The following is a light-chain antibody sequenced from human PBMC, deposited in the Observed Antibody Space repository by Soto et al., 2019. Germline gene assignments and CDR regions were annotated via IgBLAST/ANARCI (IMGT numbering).Light chain of an antibody. V-gene: IGKV3-20*01. CDR1: QIIRSNY. CDR2: GAS. CDR3: QQYGSSPMT. J-gene: IGKJ2*01. Sequence: EIVLTQSPGTLSLSPGERVTLSCRASQIIRSNYLAWYQQKPGQNPSLLIYGASSRATGIPDRFSGTGSGTDFTLTISRQEPEDFAVYYCQQYGSSPMTFGQGTKVEIK.